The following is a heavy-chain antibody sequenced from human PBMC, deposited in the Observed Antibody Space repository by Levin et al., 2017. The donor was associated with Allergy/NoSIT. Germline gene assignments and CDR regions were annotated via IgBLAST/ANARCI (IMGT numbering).Heavy chain of an antibody. V-gene: IGHV3-7*01. CDR3: ARSFGLDPRGGVDY. CDR1: GFTFSSYW. CDR2: IKQDGSEK. Sequence: GGSLRLSCAASGFTFSSYWMSWVRQAPGKGLEWVANIKQDGSEKYYVDSVKGRFTISRDNAKNSLYLQMNSLRAEDTAVYYCARSFGLDPRGGVDYWGQGTLVTVSS. J-gene: IGHJ4*02. D-gene: IGHD3-10*01.